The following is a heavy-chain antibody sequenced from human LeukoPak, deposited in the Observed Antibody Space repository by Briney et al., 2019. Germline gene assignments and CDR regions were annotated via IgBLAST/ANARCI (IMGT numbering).Heavy chain of an antibody. CDR3: ARYSSGLLDY. CDR1: GGSFSGYY. CDR2: INHSGST. D-gene: IGHD6-19*01. J-gene: IGHJ4*02. Sequence: SETLSLTCAVYGGSFSGYYWSWICQPPGKGLEWIGEINHSGSTNYNPSLKSRVTISVDTSKNQFSLKLSSVTAADTAVYYCARYSSGLLDYWGQGTLVTVSS. V-gene: IGHV4-34*01.